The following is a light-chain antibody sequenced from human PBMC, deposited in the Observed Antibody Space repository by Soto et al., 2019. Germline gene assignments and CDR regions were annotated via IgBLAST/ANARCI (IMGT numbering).Light chain of an antibody. CDR2: GAS. J-gene: IGKJ1*01. CDR3: QQYYNWPPT. CDR1: QSVGTN. V-gene: IGKV3-15*01. Sequence: IVMTQSPATLSVSPGERATLSCRASQSVGTNLAWYHQKPGQAPRLLISGASTRATGVPARFTGSGSGTEVTLTISSLQSEDFAVYYCQQYYNWPPTFGRGTKVEIK.